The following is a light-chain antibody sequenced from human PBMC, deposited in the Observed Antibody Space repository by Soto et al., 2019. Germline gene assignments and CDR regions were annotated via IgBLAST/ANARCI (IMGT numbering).Light chain of an antibody. CDR2: GAS. CDR3: QQYNNWPPYT. J-gene: IGKJ2*01. Sequence: EIVMTQSPATLSVSPGERATLSCRASQSVAYNLAWYQQKPGQAPRLLIYGASTRATGIPTRFSGSGFGTEFTLTISSLQSEDFAVYYCQQYNNWPPYTFGQGTKLEIK. V-gene: IGKV3-15*01. CDR1: QSVAYN.